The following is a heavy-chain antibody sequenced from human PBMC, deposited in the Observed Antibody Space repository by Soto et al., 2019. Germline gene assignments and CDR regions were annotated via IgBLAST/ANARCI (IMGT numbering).Heavy chain of an antibody. CDR2: IIPILGVA. CDR3: ARVAERGRVTEGYYSYMDV. D-gene: IGHD2-21*02. CDR1: GDTFSNHT. Sequence: QVQLVQSGAEVKKPGSSVKVSCKASGDTFSNHTISWVRQAPGQGLEWMGRIIPILGVANYAQKFQGRVTIPAENSTTTAYMGLGSLRSADTAVYYCARVAERGRVTEGYYSYMDVWGKGTTVTVSS. V-gene: IGHV1-69*04. J-gene: IGHJ6*03.